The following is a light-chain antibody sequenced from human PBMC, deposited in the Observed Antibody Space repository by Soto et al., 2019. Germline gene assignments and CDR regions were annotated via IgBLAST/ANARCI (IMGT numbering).Light chain of an antibody. Sequence: DIQMTQSPSSLSASVGDRVSITCQASQDIGNYLNCYQQIPGKAPKLLIFDASNLESGVPSRFSGSGSGTDFTFTISSLQPEDIATYYCQQYETLPITFGQGTRLEIK. V-gene: IGKV1-33*01. CDR1: QDIGNY. J-gene: IGKJ5*01. CDR3: QQYETLPIT. CDR2: DAS.